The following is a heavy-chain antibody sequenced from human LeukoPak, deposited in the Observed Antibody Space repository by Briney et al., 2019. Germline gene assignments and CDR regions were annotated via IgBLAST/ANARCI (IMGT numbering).Heavy chain of an antibody. J-gene: IGHJ6*02. CDR1: GGSISTYY. V-gene: IGHV4-59*01. D-gene: IGHD3-22*01. Sequence: NPSETLSLTCTVSGGSISTYYWSWIRQPPGKGLEWIGYVYYSGSPNYNPSLKSRVTISVDTSKNQFSLKLSSVTAAGTAVYYCAREDSSGYPSYYYYGMDVWGQGTTVTVSS. CDR3: AREDSSGYPSYYYYGMDV. CDR2: VYYSGSP.